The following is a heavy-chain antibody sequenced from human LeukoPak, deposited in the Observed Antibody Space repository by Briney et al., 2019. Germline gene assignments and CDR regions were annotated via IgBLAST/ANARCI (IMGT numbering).Heavy chain of an antibody. V-gene: IGHV4-59*01. D-gene: IGHD6-13*01. Sequence: SETLSLTCNVSGGTISSYYWSWIRQPPGKGLEWIGYIYYSGSTNYNPSLKSRVTISVDTSKNQFSLKLRSLTAADTAVYYCARVARSSSWYNWFDPWGQGTLVTVSS. CDR1: GGTISSYY. J-gene: IGHJ5*02. CDR3: ARVARSSSWYNWFDP. CDR2: IYYSGST.